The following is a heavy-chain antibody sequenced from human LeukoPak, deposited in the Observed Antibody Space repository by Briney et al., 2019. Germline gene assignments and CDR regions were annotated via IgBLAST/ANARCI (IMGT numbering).Heavy chain of an antibody. V-gene: IGHV3-21*01. CDR2: ISGSSSYI. J-gene: IGHJ4*02. Sequence: GGSLRLSCAASGFTFSSYSMNWVRQAPGKGLEWVSSISGSSSYIYYADSVKGRFTISRDNAKNSLYLQMNSLRAEDTAVHYCARDSSGWYDFTFDYWGQGTLVTVSS. D-gene: IGHD6-19*01. CDR3: ARDSSGWYDFTFDY. CDR1: GFTFSSYS.